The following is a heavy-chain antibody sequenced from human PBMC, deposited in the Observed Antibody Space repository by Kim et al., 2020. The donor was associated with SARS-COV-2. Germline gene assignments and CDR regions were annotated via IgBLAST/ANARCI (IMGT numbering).Heavy chain of an antibody. Sequence: GTADYADSVKGRFPISRDNAENTLYLQMNSLTGEDTAVYYCARDVSGEDDHWGQGTLVTVSS. CDR3: ARDVSGEDDH. V-gene: IGHV3-74*01. CDR2: GTA. J-gene: IGHJ4*02. D-gene: IGHD2-21*01.